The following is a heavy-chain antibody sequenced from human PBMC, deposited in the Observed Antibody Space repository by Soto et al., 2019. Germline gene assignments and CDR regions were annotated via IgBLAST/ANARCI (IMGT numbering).Heavy chain of an antibody. CDR1: GGSISSYY. CDR3: AKDLPYGSGAMDV. Sequence: SETLSLTCTVSGGSISSYYWSWIRQPPGKGLEWIGYIYYSGSTNYNPSLKSRVTISVDTSKNQFSLKLSSVTAADTAVYYCAKDLPYGSGAMDVWGQGTKVTVSS. J-gene: IGHJ6*02. CDR2: IYYSGST. V-gene: IGHV4-59*12. D-gene: IGHD3-10*01.